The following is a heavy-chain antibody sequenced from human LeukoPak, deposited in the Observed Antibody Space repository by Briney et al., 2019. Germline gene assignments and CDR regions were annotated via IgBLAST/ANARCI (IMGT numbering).Heavy chain of an antibody. CDR3: AREGSRGRFDP. D-gene: IGHD3-16*01. CDR2: INHSGST. V-gene: IGHV4-34*01. Sequence: SETLSLTCTVSGGSINNNYWSWFRQSPGKGLEWIGEINHSGSTNYNPSLKSRVTISVDTSKNQFSLKLSSVTAADTAVYYCAREGSRGRFDPWGQGTLVTVSS. J-gene: IGHJ5*02. CDR1: GGSINNNY.